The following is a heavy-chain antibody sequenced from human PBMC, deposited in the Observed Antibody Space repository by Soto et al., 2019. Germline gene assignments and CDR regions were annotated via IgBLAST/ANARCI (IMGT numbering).Heavy chain of an antibody. CDR2: IKSKTDGGTT. J-gene: IGHJ5*02. CDR3: TTAQTSGGVLVRVHWFAP. CDR1: GFTFSNAW. V-gene: IGHV3-15*07. Sequence: EVQLVESGGGLVKPGGSLRLSCAASGFTFSNAWMNWVRQAPGKGLEWVGRIKSKTDGGTTDYAAPVKGRFTISRDDSVHTLHPPMDRLKLVGTAVYYRTTAQTSGGVLVRVHWFAPWGQGTLVPVSS. D-gene: IGHD3-16*02.